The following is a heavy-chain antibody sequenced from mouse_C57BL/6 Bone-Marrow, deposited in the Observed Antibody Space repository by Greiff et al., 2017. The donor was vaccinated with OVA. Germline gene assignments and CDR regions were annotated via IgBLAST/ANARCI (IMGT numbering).Heavy chain of an antibody. D-gene: IGHD2-4*01. CDR1: GYTFTDYY. J-gene: IGHJ3*01. CDR3: ARSDDYDVGFAY. Sequence: EVQLQQSGPVLVKPGASVKMSCKASGYTFTDYYMNWVKQSHGKSLEWIGVINPYNGGTSYNQKFKGKATLTVDKSSSTAYMELNSLTSEDSAVYYCARSDDYDVGFAYWGQGTLVTVSA. V-gene: IGHV1-19*01. CDR2: INPYNGGT.